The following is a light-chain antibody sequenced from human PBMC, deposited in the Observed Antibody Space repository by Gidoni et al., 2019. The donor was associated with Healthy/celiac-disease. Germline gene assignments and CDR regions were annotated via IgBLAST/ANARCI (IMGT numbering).Light chain of an antibody. CDR3: QQYGSSPKT. CDR2: GAS. V-gene: IGKV3-20*01. CDR1: QSVSSSY. J-gene: IGKJ1*01. Sequence: DIVFTQSPGTLSLSPGERATLSCRASQSVSSSYLAWYQQKPGQAPRLLIYGASSRATGIPDRFSGSGSGTDFTLTISRLEPEDLAVYYCQQYGSSPKTFGQGTKLEIK.